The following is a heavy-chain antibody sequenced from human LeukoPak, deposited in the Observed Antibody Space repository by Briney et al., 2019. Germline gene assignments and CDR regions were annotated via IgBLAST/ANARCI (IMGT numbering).Heavy chain of an antibody. CDR1: GFTFSSYA. CDR2: ISGSGGST. CDR3: AKDLWSGGSCCGAFDI. D-gene: IGHD2-15*01. Sequence: GGSLRLSCAASGFTFSSYAMSWVRQAPGKGLEWVSAISGSGGSTYYADSVKGRFTISRDNSKNTLYLQMNSLRAEDTAVYYCAKDLWSGGSCCGAFDIWGQGTMVTVSS. J-gene: IGHJ3*02. V-gene: IGHV3-23*01.